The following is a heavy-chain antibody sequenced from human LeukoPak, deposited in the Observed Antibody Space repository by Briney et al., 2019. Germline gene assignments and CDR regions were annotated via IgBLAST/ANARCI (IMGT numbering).Heavy chain of an antibody. Sequence: SETLSLTCTDSGGSISSYYWSWIRQPPGKGLEWIGYIYYRGSTNYNPSLKSRVTISVDTSKNQFSLKLSSVTAADTAVYYCARERLTYYYDSSGFWDYMDVWGKGTTVTVSS. V-gene: IGHV4-59*01. CDR1: GGSISSYY. CDR3: ARERLTYYYDSSGFWDYMDV. D-gene: IGHD3-22*01. J-gene: IGHJ6*03. CDR2: IYYRGST.